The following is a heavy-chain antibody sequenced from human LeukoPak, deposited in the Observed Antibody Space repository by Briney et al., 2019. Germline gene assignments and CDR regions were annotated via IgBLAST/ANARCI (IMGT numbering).Heavy chain of an antibody. V-gene: IGHV1-18*01. CDR2: ISAYNGNT. Sequence: ASVKVSCKASGYTFTSYGISWVRQAPGQGLEWMGWISAYNGNTNYAQKLQGRVTMTTDTSTSTAYMELRSLRSDDTAVYYCARGLYYYGSGSYYSYLRNYHYYYGMDVWGQGTTVTVSS. CDR3: ARGLYYYGSGSYYSYLRNYHYYYGMDV. J-gene: IGHJ6*02. D-gene: IGHD3-10*01. CDR1: GYTFTSYG.